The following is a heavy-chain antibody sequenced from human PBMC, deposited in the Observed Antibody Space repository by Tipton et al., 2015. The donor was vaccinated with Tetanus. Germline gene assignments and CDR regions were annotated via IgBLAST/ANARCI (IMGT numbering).Heavy chain of an antibody. D-gene: IGHD2/OR15-2a*01. CDR1: GGSVRSGSYY. J-gene: IGHJ4*02. V-gene: IGHV4-30-4*01. Sequence: TLSLTCTVSGGSVRSGSYYWSWIRKPPGKDLEWIGYIYQTGTTYYNPSLKGRVTISMDRSNTQFSLRSDSLTAADTAVYYCARAAGFLGLTHDFWGRGTLVSVSS. CDR3: ARAAGFLGLTHDF. CDR2: IYQTGTT.